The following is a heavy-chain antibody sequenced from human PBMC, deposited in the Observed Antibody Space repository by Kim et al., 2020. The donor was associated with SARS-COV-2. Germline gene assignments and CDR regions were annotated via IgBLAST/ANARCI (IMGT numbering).Heavy chain of an antibody. D-gene: IGHD4-17*01. CDR1: GFTFSDYY. V-gene: IGHV3-11*06. J-gene: IGHJ6*02. Sequence: GGSLRLSCAASGFTFSDYYMSWIRQAPGKGLEWVSYISSSSSYTNYADSVKGRFTISRDNAKNSLYLQMNSLRAEDTAVYYCARSISMSDYGSYYYYYGMDVWGQGTTVTVSS. CDR3: ARSISMSDYGSYYYYYGMDV. CDR2: ISSSSSYT.